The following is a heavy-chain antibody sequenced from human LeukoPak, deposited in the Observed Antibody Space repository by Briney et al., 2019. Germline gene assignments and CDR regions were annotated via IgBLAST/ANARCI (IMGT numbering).Heavy chain of an antibody. CDR2: IYYSGTR. CDR1: GHSMTSYY. Sequence: SDTLSLTCTVSGHSMTSYYWSSLRHPPGKGLEWSGNIYYSGTRNYNPSLRSRVTISEDTSKNQFSLELNSVTVADTAVYYCARHDQVSTSSPKFNDAFDIWGQGTMVTVSS. J-gene: IGHJ3*02. CDR3: ARHDQVSTSSPKFNDAFDI. D-gene: IGHD2-2*01. V-gene: IGHV4-59*08.